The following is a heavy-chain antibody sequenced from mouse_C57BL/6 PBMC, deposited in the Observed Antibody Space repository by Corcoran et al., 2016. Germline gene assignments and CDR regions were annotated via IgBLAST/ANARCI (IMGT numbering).Heavy chain of an antibody. D-gene: IGHD2-3*01. CDR1: GFSLSTSGMG. CDR2: IYWDDDK. CDR3: ARIYDGYYGPFAY. J-gene: IGHJ3*01. Sequence: QVTLKESGPGILQSSQTLSLTCSFSGFSLSTSGMGVSWIRQPSGKGLEWLAHIYWDDDKRYNPSLKSRLTIPKDTSRNQVFLKITSVDTADTATYYCARIYDGYYGPFAYWGQGTLVTVSA. V-gene: IGHV8-12*01.